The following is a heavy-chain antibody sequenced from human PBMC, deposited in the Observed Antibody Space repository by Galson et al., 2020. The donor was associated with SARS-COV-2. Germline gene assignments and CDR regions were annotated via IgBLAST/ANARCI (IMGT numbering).Heavy chain of an antibody. J-gene: IGHJ4*02. CDR2: IDWDADK. V-gene: IGHV2-70*11. D-gene: IGHD6-13*01. Sequence: ESGPTLVKPTQTLTLTCTFSGFSLSTSGMCVSWIRQPPGKALEWLTRIDWDADKYYSTSLKTRLTISKDTSKNQVVLTMTNMDPVDTATYYCARIHVAAAGCPLDYWGQGTLVTVSS. CDR1: GFSLSTSGMC. CDR3: ARIHVAAAGCPLDY.